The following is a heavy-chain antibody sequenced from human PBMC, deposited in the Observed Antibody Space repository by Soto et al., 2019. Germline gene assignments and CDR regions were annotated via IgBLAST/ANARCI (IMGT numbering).Heavy chain of an antibody. V-gene: IGHV3-30-3*01. CDR2: ISYDGSNK. Sequence: GVSLRLSCAASGFTLSSYAMHWIRQAPGKGLEWVAVISYDGSNKYYADSVKGRFTISRDNSKNTLYLQMNSLRAEDTAGEDGERDGEPWSFEYCGPGTPVTVSS. CDR3: ERDGEPWSFEY. J-gene: IGHJ4*02. CDR1: GFTLSSYA. D-gene: IGHD2-15*01.